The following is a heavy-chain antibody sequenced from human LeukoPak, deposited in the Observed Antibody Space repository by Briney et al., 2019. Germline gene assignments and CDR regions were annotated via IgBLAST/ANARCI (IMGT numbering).Heavy chain of an antibody. V-gene: IGHV5-51*01. CDR1: GYRFTSYW. J-gene: IGHJ4*02. Sequence: GESLKISCQVSGYRFTSYWIAWVRQKSGQGLEWMGIVYPDDSDTRYSPSFHGQVTMSVDRSTNTSYLQWNSLKASDTATYFCARHAYDYVWGSYLQLEYWGQGTLVTVSS. CDR2: VYPDDSDT. CDR3: ARHAYDYVWGSYLQLEY. D-gene: IGHD3-16*02.